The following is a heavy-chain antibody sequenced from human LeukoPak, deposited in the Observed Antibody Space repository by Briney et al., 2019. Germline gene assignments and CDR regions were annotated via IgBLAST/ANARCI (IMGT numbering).Heavy chain of an antibody. J-gene: IGHJ2*01. CDR3: ARDSQSTVVRDGYNYELVIWYFDL. Sequence: ASVKVSCKASGYTFTGYYMHWVRQAPGQGLEWMGWINPNSGGTNYAQKFQGRVTMTRDTSISTAYMELSRLRSDDTGVYYCARDSQSTVVRDGYNYELVIWYFDLWGRGTLVTVSS. CDR1: GYTFTGYY. D-gene: IGHD5-24*01. CDR2: INPNSGGT. V-gene: IGHV1-2*02.